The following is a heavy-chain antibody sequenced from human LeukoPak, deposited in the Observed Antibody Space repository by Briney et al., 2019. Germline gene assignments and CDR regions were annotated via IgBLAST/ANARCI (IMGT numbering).Heavy chain of an antibody. CDR1: GFTFSSYS. CDR3: ARGIAVAVYNWFDP. D-gene: IGHD6-19*01. J-gene: IGHJ5*02. CDR2: ISSSSSTI. V-gene: IGHV3-48*01. Sequence: GGSLRLSCAASGFTFSSYSMNWVRQAPGKGLEWVSYISSSSSTIYYADSVKGRFTISRDNAKNSLYLQMNSLRAEDTAVYYCARGIAVAVYNWFDPWGQGTLVTVSS.